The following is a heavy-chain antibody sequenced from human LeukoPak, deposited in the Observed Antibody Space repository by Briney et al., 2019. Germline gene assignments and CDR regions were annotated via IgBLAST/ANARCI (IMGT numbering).Heavy chain of an antibody. CDR2: IYYSGST. J-gene: IGHJ4*02. CDR1: GVSINSGGYY. D-gene: IGHD3-10*01. V-gene: IGHV4-31*03. CDR3: ARVGQGYYYGSGSYSYYFYY. Sequence: SETLSLTCTVSGVSINSGGYYWSWIRQHPGKGLAWIAYIYYSGSTYYNPSLKSRLTISVDTSKNQFSLKLSSVTAADTAVYYCARVGQGYYYGSGSYSYYFYYWGQGTLVTVSS.